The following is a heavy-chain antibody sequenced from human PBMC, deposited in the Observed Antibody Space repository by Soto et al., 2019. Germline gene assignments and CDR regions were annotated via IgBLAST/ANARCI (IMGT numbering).Heavy chain of an antibody. D-gene: IGHD6-13*01. CDR2: VYHSGSF. CDR1: GGSISTTDW. Sequence: SETLSLTCAVSGGSISTTDWGSWVRQPPGKGLEWIGEVYHSGSFNYNPSLKSRLTISVDKSKNQFSLKLSSVTVADTAVYYCATGPEYSSRWFSNWGQGTLVTVS. CDR3: ATGPEYSSRWFSN. V-gene: IGHV4-4*02. J-gene: IGHJ4*02.